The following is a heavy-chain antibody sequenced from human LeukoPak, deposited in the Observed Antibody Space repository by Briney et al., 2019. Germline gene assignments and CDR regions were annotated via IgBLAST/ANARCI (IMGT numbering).Heavy chain of an antibody. J-gene: IGHJ3*02. V-gene: IGHV3-30*02. CDR3: ARDRRITMIVVGSAHAFDI. Sequence: GGSLRLSCAASGFTFSSYGMHWVRQAPGKGLEWVAFIRYDGSNKYYADSVKGRFTISRDNAKNSLYLQMNSLRAEDTAVYYCARDRRITMIVVGSAHAFDIWGQGTMVTVSS. CDR2: IRYDGSNK. D-gene: IGHD3-22*01. CDR1: GFTFSSYG.